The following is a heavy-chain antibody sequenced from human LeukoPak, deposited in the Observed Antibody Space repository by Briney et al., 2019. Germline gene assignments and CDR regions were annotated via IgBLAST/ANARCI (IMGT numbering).Heavy chain of an antibody. CDR2: IYHSGST. CDR3: ARDKAPPFSSNRYYYGMDV. Sequence: SGTLSLTCAVSGGSISSSNWWSWVRQSPGKWLEWIGEIYHSGSTNHNPSLKSRVTISLDKPKKQFSLQLSSVAAADTAVYYCARDKAPPFSSNRYYYGMDVWGKGTTVTVSS. V-gene: IGHV4-4*02. J-gene: IGHJ6*04. CDR1: GGSISSSNW. D-gene: IGHD6-13*01.